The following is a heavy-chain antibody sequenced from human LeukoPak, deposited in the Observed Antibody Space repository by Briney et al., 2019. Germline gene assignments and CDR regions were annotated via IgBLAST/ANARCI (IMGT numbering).Heavy chain of an antibody. CDR2: ISWNSGSI. CDR3: ADLGSTILGGV. CDR1: GFTLDDYA. Sequence: GGSLRLSCAASGFTLDDYAMHWVRQAPGKGLEWGSGISWNSGSIAYEHSVKGRFTISRDNAKNYLYLQMNSPRAEDTHVYYCADLGSTILGGVWGKGTTVTISS. J-gene: IGHJ6*04. V-gene: IGHV3-9*01. D-gene: IGHD3-9*01.